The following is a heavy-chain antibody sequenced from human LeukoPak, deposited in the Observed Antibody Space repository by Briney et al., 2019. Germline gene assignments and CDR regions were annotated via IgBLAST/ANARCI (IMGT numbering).Heavy chain of an antibody. Sequence: GGSLRLSCAASGFTFSTFAMLWVRQPRGKGLEWVSSIFPSGGEIHYADSVRGRFTISRDNSKSTLSLQMNSLRAEDTAIYYCTRCAAAAFDYWGQGTLVTVSS. D-gene: IGHD6-13*01. J-gene: IGHJ4*02. CDR3: TRCAAAAFDY. CDR1: GFTFSTFA. CDR2: IFPSGGEI. V-gene: IGHV3-23*01.